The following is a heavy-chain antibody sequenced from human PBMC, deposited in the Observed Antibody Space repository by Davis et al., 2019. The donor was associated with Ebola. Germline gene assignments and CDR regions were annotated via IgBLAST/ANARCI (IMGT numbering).Heavy chain of an antibody. Sequence: SETLSLTCTVSGGSISSSSYYWGWIRQPPGKGLEWIGNIYYSGSTYYNPSLKSRVTISVDTSKNQFSLKLSSVTAADTAVYYCARRSSSWQRFDPWGQGTLVTVSS. CDR1: GGSISSSSYY. V-gene: IGHV4-39*01. CDR3: ARRSSSWQRFDP. CDR2: IYYSGST. J-gene: IGHJ5*02. D-gene: IGHD6-13*01.